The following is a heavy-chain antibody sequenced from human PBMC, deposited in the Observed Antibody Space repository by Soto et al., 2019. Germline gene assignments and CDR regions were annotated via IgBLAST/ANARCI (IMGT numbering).Heavy chain of an antibody. CDR1: GGSISSSGYY. D-gene: IGHD2-2*01. CDR3: ARAYCSSTSCYATGYFDL. V-gene: IGHV4-39*01. CDR2: IYYSGST. J-gene: IGHJ2*01. Sequence: QLQLQESGPGPVKPSETLPLTCTVSGGSISSSGYYWGWIRQPPGKGLEFIGSIYYSGSTYYNPSLKNRVTISVDTSKSQFSLKLSSVTATDTAVYYCARAYCSSTSCYATGYFDLWGRGTLVTVSS.